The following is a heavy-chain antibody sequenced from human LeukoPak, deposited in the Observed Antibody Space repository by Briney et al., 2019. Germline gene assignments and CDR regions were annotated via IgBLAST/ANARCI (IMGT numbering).Heavy chain of an antibody. CDR3: ARGYCSGGSCYSYYYYNYMDV. CDR2: ISYSGST. D-gene: IGHD2-15*01. Sequence: SETLSLTCTVSGDSITSSSYYWGWIRQPPGKGLEWIVSISYSGSTYYNPSLKSRVTISVGTSKNQFSLKLSSVTAADTAVYYCARGYCSGGSCYSYYYYNYMDVWGKGTTVTVSS. CDR1: GDSITSSSYY. J-gene: IGHJ6*03. V-gene: IGHV4-39*07.